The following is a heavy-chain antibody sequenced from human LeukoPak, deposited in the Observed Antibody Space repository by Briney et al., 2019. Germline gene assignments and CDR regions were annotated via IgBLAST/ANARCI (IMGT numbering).Heavy chain of an antibody. D-gene: IGHD3-10*01. CDR2: INGDGSTT. CDR3: ARDYAGSPDY. CDR1: GFTFSTYW. Sequence: PGGSLRLSCTASGFTFSTYWINWVRQSPGKGLVWVALINGDGSTTTHADSGKGRFTISRDNAKNTAYLQMNSLRDEDTAVYCCARDYAGSPDYWGQGTLVTVSA. V-gene: IGHV3-74*03. J-gene: IGHJ4*02.